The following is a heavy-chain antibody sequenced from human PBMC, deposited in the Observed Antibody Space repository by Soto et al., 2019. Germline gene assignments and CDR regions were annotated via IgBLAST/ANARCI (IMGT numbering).Heavy chain of an antibody. D-gene: IGHD6-19*01. CDR3: SISSGWYYVSY. J-gene: IGHJ4*02. CDR2: INAGNGNT. V-gene: IGHV1-3*01. Sequence: QVQLVQSGAEVKKPGASVKVSCKASGYTFTSYAMHWVRQAPGQRLEWMGWINAGNGNTKYSQKFQGRVTITRDTSASTAYMELSSLRSEDTAVYYCSISSGWYYVSYWGQGTLVTVSS. CDR1: GYTFTSYA.